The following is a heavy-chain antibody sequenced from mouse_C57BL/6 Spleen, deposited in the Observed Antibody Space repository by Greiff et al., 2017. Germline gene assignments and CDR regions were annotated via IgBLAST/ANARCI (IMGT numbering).Heavy chain of an antibody. D-gene: IGHD2-4*01. J-gene: IGHJ2*01. CDR3: ARYDYGFDY. CDR1: GFTFSSYG. CDR2: ISSGGSYT. V-gene: IGHV5-6*01. Sequence: EVKLLESGGDLVKPGGSLKLSCAASGFTFSSYGMSWVRQTPDKRLEWVATISSGGSYTYYPDSVKGRFTLSRDNAKNTLYLQMSSLKSEDTAMYDCARYDYGFDYWGQGTTLTVSS.